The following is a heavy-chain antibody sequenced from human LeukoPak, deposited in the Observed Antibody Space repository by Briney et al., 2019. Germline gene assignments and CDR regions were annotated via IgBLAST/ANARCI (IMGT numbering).Heavy chain of an antibody. V-gene: IGHV3-21*01. J-gene: IGHJ4*02. CDR2: ISDDSNYI. CDR1: GFTFSSYS. CDR3: ASRRGSSRPFDY. Sequence: GGSLRLSCAASGFTFSSYSMNWVRQAPGKGLEWVSSISDDSNYIFYADSVKGRFTISRDNAKNSLYLQMNSLTAEDSAVYYCASRRGSSRPFDYWGQGTLVTVSS. D-gene: IGHD1-26*01.